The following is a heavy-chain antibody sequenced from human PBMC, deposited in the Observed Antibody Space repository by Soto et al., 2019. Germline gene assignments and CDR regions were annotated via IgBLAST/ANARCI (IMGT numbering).Heavy chain of an antibody. D-gene: IGHD3-3*01. V-gene: IGHV3-48*01. CDR1: GFTFSSYS. Sequence: PGGSLRLSCAASGFTFSSYSMNWVRQAPGKGLEWVSYISSGSSTIYYADSVKGRFTISRDNAKNSLYLQMNSLRAEDTAVYYCAREINENYDFWSGYYTYYYGMDVWGQGTTVTVSS. CDR2: ISSGSSTI. CDR3: AREINENYDFWSGYYTYYYGMDV. J-gene: IGHJ6*02.